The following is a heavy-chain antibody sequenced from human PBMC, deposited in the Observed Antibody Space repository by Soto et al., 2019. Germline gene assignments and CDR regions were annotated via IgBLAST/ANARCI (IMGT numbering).Heavy chain of an antibody. CDR3: ARHGLRYFHWLKYPPDRDY. CDR1: GGSISSSSYY. Sequence: SETLSLTCTVSGGSISSSSYYWGWIRQPPGKGLEWIGSIYYSGSTYYNPSLKSRVTISVDTSKNQFSLKLSSVTAADTAVYYCARHGLRYFHWLKYPPDRDYWGQGTLVTVSS. CDR2: IYYSGST. D-gene: IGHD3-9*01. J-gene: IGHJ4*02. V-gene: IGHV4-39*01.